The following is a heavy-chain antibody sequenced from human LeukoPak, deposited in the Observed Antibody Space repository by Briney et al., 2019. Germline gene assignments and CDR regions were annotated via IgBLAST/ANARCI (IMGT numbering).Heavy chain of an antibody. V-gene: IGHV7-4-1*02. J-gene: IGHJ4*02. CDR3: ARGARWDYDILTGYYGGDY. Sequence: ASVKVSCKASGYTFTSYAMNWVRQAPGQGLEWMGWINTNTGNPTYAQGFTGRFVFSLDTSVSTAYLQISSLKAEDTAVYYCARGARWDYDILTGYYGGDYWGQGTLVTVSS. D-gene: IGHD3-9*01. CDR1: GYTFTSYA. CDR2: INTNTGNP.